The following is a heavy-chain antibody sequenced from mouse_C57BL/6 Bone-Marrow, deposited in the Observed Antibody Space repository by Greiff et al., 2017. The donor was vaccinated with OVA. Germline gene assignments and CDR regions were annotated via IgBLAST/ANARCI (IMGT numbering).Heavy chain of an antibody. V-gene: IGHV1-82*01. CDR3: ARTYYSNYGVAY. J-gene: IGHJ3*01. CDR1: GYAFSSSW. CDR2: IYPGDGDT. Sequence: QVQLKESGPELVKPGASVKISCKASGYAFSSSWMNWVKQRPGKGLEWIGRIYPGDGDTNYNGKFKGKATLTADKSSSTAYMQLSSLTSEDSAVYFCARTYYSNYGVAYWGQGTLVTVSA. D-gene: IGHD2-5*01.